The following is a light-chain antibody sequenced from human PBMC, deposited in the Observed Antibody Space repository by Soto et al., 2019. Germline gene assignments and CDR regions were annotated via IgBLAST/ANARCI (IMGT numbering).Light chain of an antibody. V-gene: IGKV1-5*01. J-gene: IGKJ1*01. Sequence: IQMTQSPSPLSASIGDRVTITGRASQSIDNWLAWYQQKPGKAPKVLIFDASSLKTGVPSRFSGSGSGTEFTLTISNLQPDDFATYYCQQYDSYSSGPFGQGTKVDIK. CDR3: QQYDSYSSGP. CDR2: DAS. CDR1: QSIDNW.